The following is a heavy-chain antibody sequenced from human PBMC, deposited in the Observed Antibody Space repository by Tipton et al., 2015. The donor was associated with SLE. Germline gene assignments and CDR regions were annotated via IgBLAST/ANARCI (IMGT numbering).Heavy chain of an antibody. CDR2: INHSGST. CDR1: GGSISSYY. J-gene: IGHJ3*02. CDR3: ARGVWFGELRGRAFDI. D-gene: IGHD3-10*01. V-gene: IGHV4-34*09. Sequence: TLSLTCTVSGGSISSYYWSWIRQPPGKGLEWIGEINHSGSTYYNPSLKSRVTISVDTSKNQFSLKLSSVTAADTAVYYCARGVWFGELRGRAFDIWGQGTMVTVSS.